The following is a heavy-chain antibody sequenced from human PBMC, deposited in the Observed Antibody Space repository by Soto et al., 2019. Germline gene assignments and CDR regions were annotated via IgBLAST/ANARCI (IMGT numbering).Heavy chain of an antibody. CDR1: GGTFSSYA. J-gene: IGHJ4*02. CDR2: IIPIFGTA. Sequence: VQLVQSGAEVKKPGSSVKVSCKASGGTFSSYAISWVRQAPGQGLEWMGGIIPIFGTANYAQKFQGRVTITADESTSTAYMELSSLRSEDTAVYYCASPFTMVRGVDMYYFDYWGQGTLVTVSS. D-gene: IGHD3-10*01. V-gene: IGHV1-69*01. CDR3: ASPFTMVRGVDMYYFDY.